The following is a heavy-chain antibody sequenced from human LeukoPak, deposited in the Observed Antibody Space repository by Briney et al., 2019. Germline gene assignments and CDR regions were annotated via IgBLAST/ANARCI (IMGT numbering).Heavy chain of an antibody. CDR3: ARRTPHSSSSNHDAFDI. J-gene: IGHJ3*02. CDR1: GYTFTSYY. Sequence: ASVKVSCKASGYTFTSYYMHWVRQAPGQGLEWMGIINPSGGSTSYAQKFQGRITMTRDTSTSTVYMELSRLRSDDTAVYYCARRTPHSSSSNHDAFDIWGQGTMVTVSS. CDR2: INPSGGST. V-gene: IGHV1-46*01. D-gene: IGHD6-6*01.